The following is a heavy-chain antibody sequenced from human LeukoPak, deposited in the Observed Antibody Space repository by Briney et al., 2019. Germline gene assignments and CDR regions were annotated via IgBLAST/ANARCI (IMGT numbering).Heavy chain of an antibody. J-gene: IGHJ4*02. CDR3: ASSHDSSGND. CDR1: GFSFSSYW. D-gene: IGHD3-22*01. Sequence: QAGGSLRLSCVASGFSFSSYWMAWVRQAPGKGLEWVANIKYDGSHKYYVDSVKGRFTISRDNAKNSVYLQMNSLRVDDTAVYFCASSHDSSGNDWGQGTMVTASS. CDR2: IKYDGSHK. V-gene: IGHV3-7*01.